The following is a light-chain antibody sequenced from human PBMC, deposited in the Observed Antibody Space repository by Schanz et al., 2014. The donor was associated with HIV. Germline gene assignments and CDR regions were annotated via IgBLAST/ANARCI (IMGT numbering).Light chain of an antibody. CDR2: AAS. V-gene: IGKV1-39*01. J-gene: IGKJ2*01. CDR1: QSISSY. CDR3: QQYTRYPPFT. Sequence: DIQMTQSPSSLSASVGDRVTITCRASQSISSYLNWYQQTPGKAPKLLIYAASSLQSGVPSRFSGSGSGTDFTLTISSLQPDDLATYYCQQYTRYPPFTFGQGTKLEIK.